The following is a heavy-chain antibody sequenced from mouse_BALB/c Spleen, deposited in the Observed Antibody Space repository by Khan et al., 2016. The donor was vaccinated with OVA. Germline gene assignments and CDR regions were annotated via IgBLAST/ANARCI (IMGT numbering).Heavy chain of an antibody. D-gene: IGHD2-4*01. CDR2: INTNTGEP. CDR1: GYTFTDYG. J-gene: IGHJ4*01. CDR3: GSDCDAMDY. Sequence: QIQLVQSGPELKKPGETVKISCKASGYTFTDYGMNWVKQAPGKGLKWLGWINTNTGEPTYAEEFKGRVAFPLDTSASTAYLQINNLKNEDTATYYCGSDCDAMDYWGQGTSVTVSS. V-gene: IGHV9-3*02.